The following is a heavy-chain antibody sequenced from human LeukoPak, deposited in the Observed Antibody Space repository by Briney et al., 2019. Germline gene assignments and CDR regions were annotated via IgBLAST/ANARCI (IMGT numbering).Heavy chain of an antibody. CDR2: ISSSSSYI. CDR3: ARDRCSGGSCYADY. J-gene: IGHJ4*02. V-gene: IGHV3-21*01. D-gene: IGHD2-15*01. Sequence: GGSLRLSCAASGFTFSSYSMSWVRQAPGKGLEWVSSISSSSSYIYYADSVKGRFTISRDNAKNSLYLQMNSLRAEDTAVYYCARDRCSGGSCYADYWGQGTLVTVSS. CDR1: GFTFSSYS.